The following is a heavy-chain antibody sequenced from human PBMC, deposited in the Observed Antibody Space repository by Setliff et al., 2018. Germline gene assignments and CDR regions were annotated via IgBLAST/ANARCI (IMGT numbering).Heavy chain of an antibody. D-gene: IGHD1-26*01. CDR3: AKFSRLGANTFFDY. Sequence: LSLTCAASGLSFSTSAMHWVRQAPGKELEYVSAISSDGSRTYYGDSVKGGFTISRDNSKNSLYLQMGSLRAEDMAVYYCAKFSRLGANTFFDYWGQGTLVTVSS. V-gene: IGHV3-64*02. CDR2: ISSDGSRT. J-gene: IGHJ4*02. CDR1: GLSFSTSA.